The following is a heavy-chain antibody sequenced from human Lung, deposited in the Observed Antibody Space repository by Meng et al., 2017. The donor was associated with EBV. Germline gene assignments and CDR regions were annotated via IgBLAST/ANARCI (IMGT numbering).Heavy chain of an antibody. CDR3: ASESGRGFTPDY. D-gene: IGHD3-10*01. CDR1: GGTFRSEA. J-gene: IGHJ4*02. CDR2: LIPMSDAP. Sequence: QVQVVSAGAEGKKPGSSVKVSCKTSGGTFRSEAVSWVRQAPGQGLEWMGGLIPMSDAPHYAQKFQDRVRITADESTSTHYMDLSGLRSEDTAVYYCASESGRGFTPDYWGQGTLVTVSS. V-gene: IGHV1-69*01.